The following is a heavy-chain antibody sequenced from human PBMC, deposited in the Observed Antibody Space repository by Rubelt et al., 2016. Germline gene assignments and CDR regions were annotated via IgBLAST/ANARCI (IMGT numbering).Heavy chain of an antibody. CDR1: GYTFTSYT. CDR2: INPNSGGT. Sequence: QVQLVQSGSELKKPGASVKVSCKASGYTFTSYTINWVRQAPGQGLEWMGWINPNSGGTNDAQKFKGRVTMTRDTSISTAYMELSRLRSDDTAVYYCARDYGGDIGYWGQGTLVTVSS. V-gene: IGHV1-2*02. CDR3: ARDYGGDIGY. D-gene: IGHD4-23*01. J-gene: IGHJ4*02.